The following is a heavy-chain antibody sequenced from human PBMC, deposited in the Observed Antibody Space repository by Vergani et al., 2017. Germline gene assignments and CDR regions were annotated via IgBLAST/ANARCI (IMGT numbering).Heavy chain of an antibody. D-gene: IGHD2-15*01. J-gene: IGHJ4*02. Sequence: QVQLVESGGGVVQPGGSLRLSCAASGYTFNSYGMHWVRQAPGKGLEWVASIRSDESRRYYGDAMEGPFTISRDNSKNTLYLQMKSLRAEDTAVYYCAKEGGGYCSGATYYPEYWGQGTLVIVSS. CDR1: GYTFNSYG. CDR3: AKEGGGYCSGATYYPEY. V-gene: IGHV3-30*02. CDR2: IRSDESRR.